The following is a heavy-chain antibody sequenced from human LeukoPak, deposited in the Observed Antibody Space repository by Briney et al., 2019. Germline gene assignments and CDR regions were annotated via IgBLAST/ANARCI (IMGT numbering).Heavy chain of an antibody. CDR2: INHSGST. CDR3: ARGLGAFDI. CDR1: GGSFSGYY. Sequence: SETLSLTCAVYGGSFSGYYWSWIPQPPGKGLEWIGEINHSGSTNYNPSLKSRVTIPVDTSKNQFSLKLSSVSAADTAVYYCARGLGAFDIWGQGTMVTVSS. J-gene: IGHJ3*02. V-gene: IGHV4-34*01.